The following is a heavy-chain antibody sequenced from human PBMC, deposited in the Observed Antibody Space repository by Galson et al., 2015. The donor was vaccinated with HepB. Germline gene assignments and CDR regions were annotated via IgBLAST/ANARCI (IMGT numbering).Heavy chain of an antibody. CDR2: TYYRAKWYN. V-gene: IGHV6-1*01. D-gene: IGHD2-15*01. Sequence: CAISEDSVSSNSVAWYWIRQSPSRGLEWLGRTYYRAKWYNDYAVSLRSRISINPDTSKNQFSLQLNSVTPEDTAVYYCARVAGTIYYYGMDVWGQGTTVTVSS. J-gene: IGHJ6*02. CDR1: EDSVSSNSVA. CDR3: ARVAGTIYYYGMDV.